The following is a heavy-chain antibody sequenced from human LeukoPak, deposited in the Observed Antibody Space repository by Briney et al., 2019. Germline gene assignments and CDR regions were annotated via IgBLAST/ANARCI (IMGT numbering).Heavy chain of an antibody. D-gene: IGHD3-9*01. J-gene: IGHJ3*02. CDR2: IYYSGST. V-gene: IGHV4-59*12. Sequence: PSETLSLTCTVSGGSIRSYYWSWIRQPPGKGLEWIAYIYYSGSTNYNPSLKSRVTISVDTSKNQFSLKLSSVTAADTAVYYCVGDILTGYGYDAFDIWGQGTMVTVSS. CDR1: GGSIRSYY. CDR3: VGDILTGYGYDAFDI.